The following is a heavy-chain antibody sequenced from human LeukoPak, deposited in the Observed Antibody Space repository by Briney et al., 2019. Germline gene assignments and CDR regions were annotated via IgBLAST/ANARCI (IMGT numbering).Heavy chain of an antibody. Sequence: SETLSLTCTVSGASISSSSFCWAWLRQPPGKGLEWIGSLYYSGNTYYNPSLKSRVTISVDTSKGQFSLKLSSVTATDTAVYYCARYYYGSGSYIWFDPWGQGTLVTVSS. V-gene: IGHV4-39*01. CDR2: LYYSGNT. J-gene: IGHJ5*02. D-gene: IGHD3-10*01. CDR1: GASISSSSFC. CDR3: ARYYYGSGSYIWFDP.